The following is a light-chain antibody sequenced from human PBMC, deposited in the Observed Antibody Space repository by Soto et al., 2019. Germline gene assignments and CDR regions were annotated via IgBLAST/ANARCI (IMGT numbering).Light chain of an antibody. Sequence: QSVLTQPASSSGSPGQSITISCSGTSTDVGGYDYVSWYLQHPGKDPKLVIYEVSNGPSWVSNRFSGPKSGHTASLTISGRQPEGEADYYCNSYTSSSTLGFGGGTKLTVL. CDR1: STDVGGYDY. V-gene: IGLV2-14*01. J-gene: IGLJ2*01. CDR3: NSYTSSSTLG. CDR2: EVS.